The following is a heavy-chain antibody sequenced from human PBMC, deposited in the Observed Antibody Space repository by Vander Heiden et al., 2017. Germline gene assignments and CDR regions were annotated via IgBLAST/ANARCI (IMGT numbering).Heavy chain of an antibody. V-gene: IGHV4-38-2*02. CDR3: ARDRWFGELLVNDY. D-gene: IGHD3-10*01. CDR1: GYSLSSGYY. CDR2: IYHSGST. J-gene: IGHJ4*02. Sequence: QVQLQESGPGLVKPSETLSLTCAVSGYSLSSGYYWGWIRQPPGKGLEWIGSIYHSGSTYYNPSLKSRVTISVDTSKNQFSLKLSSVTAADTAVYYCARDRWFGELLVNDYWGQGTLVTVSS.